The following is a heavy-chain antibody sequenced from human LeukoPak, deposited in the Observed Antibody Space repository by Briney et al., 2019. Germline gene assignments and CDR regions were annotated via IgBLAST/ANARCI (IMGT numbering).Heavy chain of an antibody. D-gene: IGHD3-22*01. V-gene: IGHV3-43D*03. J-gene: IGHJ3*02. Sequence: PGGSLRLSCAASGLTFDNYAMYWVRQAPEKGLEWVSLISWDGATTYYTDSVKGRFTISRDNSKNSLYLQMNSLRAEDTAVYYCAREENYDSSEEAFDIWGQGTMVTVSS. CDR3: AREENYDSSEEAFDI. CDR1: GLTFDNYA. CDR2: ISWDGATT.